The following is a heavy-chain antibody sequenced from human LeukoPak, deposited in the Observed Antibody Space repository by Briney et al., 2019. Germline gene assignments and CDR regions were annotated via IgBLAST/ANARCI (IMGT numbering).Heavy chain of an antibody. CDR3: ARDLSASWYSLGF. J-gene: IGHJ4*02. Sequence: GGSLRLSCAASGLNVADYGMSWVRQAPRKGLEWVSGIDWSGESTSYADSVKGRFSISRDNSENTLYLHMNNLRAEDTALYYCARDLSASWYSLGFWGRGTLVTVSS. CDR1: GLNVADYG. D-gene: IGHD6-13*01. V-gene: IGHV3-20*04. CDR2: IDWSGEST.